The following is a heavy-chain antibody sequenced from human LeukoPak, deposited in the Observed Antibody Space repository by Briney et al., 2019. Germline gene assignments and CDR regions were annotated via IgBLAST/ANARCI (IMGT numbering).Heavy chain of an antibody. CDR2: IDPSDSYT. CDR3: ARLPRTGDYPTYWYFDL. CDR1: GYSFTSYW. Sequence: GESLRISCKGSGYSFTSYWTSWVRQMPGKGLEWMGRIDPSDSYTNYSPSFQGHVTISADKSISTAYLQWSNLKASDTAMYYCARLPRTGDYPTYWYFDLWGRGTLVTVSS. V-gene: IGHV5-10-1*01. D-gene: IGHD4-17*01. J-gene: IGHJ2*01.